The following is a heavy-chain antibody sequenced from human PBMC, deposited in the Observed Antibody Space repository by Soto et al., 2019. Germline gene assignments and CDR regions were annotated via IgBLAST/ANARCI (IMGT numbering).Heavy chain of an antibody. J-gene: IGHJ4*01. Sequence: QVQLVESGGGVVQPGRSLRLSCAASGFTFSSYAMHWVRQAPGKGLEWVAVISYDGSNKYYADSVKGRFTISRDNSKNTLYLQMNSLRAEDTAVYYCARASNGWYYDYWGQEPWSPSPQ. CDR2: ISYDGSNK. CDR3: ARASNGWYYDY. CDR1: GFTFSSYA. V-gene: IGHV3-30-3*01. D-gene: IGHD6-19*01.